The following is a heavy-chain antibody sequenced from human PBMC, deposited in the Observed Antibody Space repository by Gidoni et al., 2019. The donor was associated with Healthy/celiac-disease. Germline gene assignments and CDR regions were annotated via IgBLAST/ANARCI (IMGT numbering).Heavy chain of an antibody. CDR3: ARDASGYSGYDWGWFDP. CDR1: GFTVSSNY. V-gene: IGHV3-53*01. J-gene: IGHJ5*02. Sequence: EVQLVESGGGLIQPGGSLRLSCAASGFTVSSNYMSWVRQAPGKGLEWVSVIYSGGSTYYADSAKGRFTISRDNSKNTLYLQMNSLRAEDTAVYYCARDASGYSGYDWGWFDPWGQGTLVTVSS. CDR2: IYSGGST. D-gene: IGHD5-12*01.